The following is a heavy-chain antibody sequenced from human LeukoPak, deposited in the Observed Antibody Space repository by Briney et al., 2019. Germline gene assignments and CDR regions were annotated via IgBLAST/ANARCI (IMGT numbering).Heavy chain of an antibody. D-gene: IGHD6-13*01. CDR3: ARDWQWQQLDGDAFDI. J-gene: IGHJ3*02. V-gene: IGHV3-7*04. CDR1: GFTFSSYW. Sequence: GGSLRLSCAASGFTFSSYWMSWVRQAPGKGLEWVANIKQDGSEKYYVDSVKGRFTISRDNAKNSLFLQMNSLRAEDTAVYYCARDWQWQQLDGDAFDIWGQGTMVTVSS. CDR2: IKQDGSEK.